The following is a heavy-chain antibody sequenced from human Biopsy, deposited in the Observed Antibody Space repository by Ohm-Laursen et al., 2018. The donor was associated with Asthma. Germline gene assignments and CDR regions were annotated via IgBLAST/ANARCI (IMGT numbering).Heavy chain of an antibody. CDR2: HDHEEGGT. Sequence: PSVTASRKISGYRLTDLSMHWVRQAPGHGLEWLGGHDHEEGGTVNARRFQGRVTMTEDTSTDTAYMELSRLSSDDTAVYYCASDFPKDYVRYNFQFWGQGTLVTVSS. CDR1: GYRLTDLS. D-gene: IGHD4-17*01. CDR3: ASDFPKDYVRYNFQF. J-gene: IGHJ4*02. V-gene: IGHV1-24*01.